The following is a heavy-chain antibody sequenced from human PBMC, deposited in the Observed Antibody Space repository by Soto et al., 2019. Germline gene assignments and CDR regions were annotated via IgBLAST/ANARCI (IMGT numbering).Heavy chain of an antibody. CDR1: GGSISSSSYY. Sequence: PSETLSLTCTVSGGSISSSSYYWGWIRQPPGKGLEWIGGIYYSGSTYYNPSLKSRVTISVDTSKNSLYLQMNSLRAEDTAVYYCASSVAESLGNWFDPWGQGTLVTVSS. CDR3: ASSVAESLGNWFDP. V-gene: IGHV4-39*01. J-gene: IGHJ5*02. CDR2: IYYSGST. D-gene: IGHD6-19*01.